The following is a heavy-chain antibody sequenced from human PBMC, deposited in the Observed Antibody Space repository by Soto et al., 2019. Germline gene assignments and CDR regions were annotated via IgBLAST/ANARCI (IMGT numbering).Heavy chain of an antibody. D-gene: IGHD3-3*01. Sequence: SETLSLTCTVSGGSISSYYWSWIRQPPGKGLEWIGYIYYSGSTNYNPSLKSRVTISVDTSKNQFSLKLSSVTAADTAVYYCARKGDDGVLDYWDQGTLVTVSS. V-gene: IGHV4-59*01. CDR2: IYYSGST. CDR1: GGSISSYY. CDR3: ARKGDDGVLDY. J-gene: IGHJ4*02.